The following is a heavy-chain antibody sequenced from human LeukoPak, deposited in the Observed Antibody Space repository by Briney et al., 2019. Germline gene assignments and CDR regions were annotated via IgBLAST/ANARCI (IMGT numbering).Heavy chain of an antibody. Sequence: PSETLSLTCTVSGGSISSYYRSWIRQPPGKGLEWIGYIYYSGSTNYNPSLKSRVTISVDTSKNQFSLKLSSVTAADTAVYYCARSGIDFWSGYSQFDYWGQGTLVTVSS. V-gene: IGHV4-59*01. CDR1: GGSISSYY. CDR2: IYYSGST. J-gene: IGHJ4*02. D-gene: IGHD3-3*01. CDR3: ARSGIDFWSGYSQFDY.